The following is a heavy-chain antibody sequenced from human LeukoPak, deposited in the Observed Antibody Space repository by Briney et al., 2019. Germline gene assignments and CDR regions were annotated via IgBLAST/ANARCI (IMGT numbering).Heavy chain of an antibody. CDR2: INHSGST. CDR3: ARSFDWLSNNWFDP. D-gene: IGHD3-9*01. V-gene: IGHV4-34*01. Sequence: SETLSLTCAVYGGSFSGYYWSWIRQPPGKGLEWIGEINHSGSTNYNPSLKSRVTISVDTSKNQFSLKLSSVTAADTAVYYCARSFDWLSNNWFDPWGQGTLVTVSS. CDR1: GGSFSGYY. J-gene: IGHJ5*02.